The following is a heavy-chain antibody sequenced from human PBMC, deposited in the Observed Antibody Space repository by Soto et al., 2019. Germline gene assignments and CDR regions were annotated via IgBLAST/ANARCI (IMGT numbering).Heavy chain of an antibody. J-gene: IGHJ6*02. CDR1: GGSISSYY. V-gene: IGHV4-59*01. Sequence: PSETLSLTCTVSGGSISSYYWSWIRQPPGKGLEWIGYIYYSGSTNYNPSLKSRVTISVDTSKNQFSLKLSSVTAADTAVYYCASFDRYYYYYGMDVWGQGTTVTVSS. CDR3: ASFDRYYYYYGMDV. CDR2: IYYSGST.